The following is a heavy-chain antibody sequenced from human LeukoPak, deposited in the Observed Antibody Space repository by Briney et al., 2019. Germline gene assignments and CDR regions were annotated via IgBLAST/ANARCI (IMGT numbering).Heavy chain of an antibody. Sequence: PSETLSLTCAVYGGSFSGYYWSWIRQPPGKGLEWIGEINHSGSTNYNPSLKSRVTMSVDTSKNQFSLKLSSVTAADTAVYYCATENYGDYVLWGQGTLVTVSS. J-gene: IGHJ4*02. V-gene: IGHV4-34*01. CDR2: INHSGST. CDR3: ATENYGDYVL. D-gene: IGHD4-17*01. CDR1: GGSFSGYY.